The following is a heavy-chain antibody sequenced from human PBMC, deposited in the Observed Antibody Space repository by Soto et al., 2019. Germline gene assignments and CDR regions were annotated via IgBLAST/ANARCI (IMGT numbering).Heavy chain of an antibody. CDR2: ISYDGSNK. Sequence: QVQLVESGGGVVQPGRSLRLSCAASGFTFGSYGMHWVRQAPGKGLEWVAVISYDGSNKYYADSVKGRFTISRDNSKNTLYLQMNSLRAEDTAVYYCAKDPPGGGMDVRGQGTTVTVSS. CDR1: GFTFGSYG. J-gene: IGHJ6*02. V-gene: IGHV3-30*18. CDR3: AKDPPGGGMDV.